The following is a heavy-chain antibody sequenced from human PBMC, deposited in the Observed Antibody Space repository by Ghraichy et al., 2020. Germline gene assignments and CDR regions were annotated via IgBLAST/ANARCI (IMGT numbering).Heavy chain of an antibody. Sequence: SLNISCTVSGGSISSGDHYWSWIRQPPGEGLEWIGHIFDSGSTLYNPSLKSRVTISLATSETQYTLKLASVTATDTAVYYCARGKGYGYGIDYWGQGALVTVSS. V-gene: IGHV4-30-4*01. D-gene: IGHD2-15*01. CDR3: ARGKGYGYGIDY. CDR2: IFDSGST. J-gene: IGHJ4*02. CDR1: GGSISSGDHY.